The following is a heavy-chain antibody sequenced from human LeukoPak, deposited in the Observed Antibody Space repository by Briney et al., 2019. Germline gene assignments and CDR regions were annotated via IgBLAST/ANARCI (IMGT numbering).Heavy chain of an antibody. J-gene: IGHJ4*02. CDR3: ARHFYDTNPSDY. V-gene: IGHV5-10-1*01. CDR1: GYGFTTFW. D-gene: IGHD3-22*01. CDR2: IDPSDSNT. Sequence: GAALQISFKGSGYGFTTFWISWVRPMPGKGLEWMGMIDPSDSNTNYSPSFQGHVTISADRSISTAFLQWSSLKASDSAMYYCARHFYDTNPSDYWGQGTLVTVAS.